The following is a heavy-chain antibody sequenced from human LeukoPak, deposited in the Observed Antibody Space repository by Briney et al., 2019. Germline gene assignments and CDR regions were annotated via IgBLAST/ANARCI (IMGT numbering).Heavy chain of an antibody. CDR3: VRIATVTTPDY. CDR2: INPDGTTT. J-gene: IGHJ4*02. Sequence: PGGSLRFSCAASGFTVSSNYMSWVRPPLGKGLVWVSRINPDGTTTNYADSGKGRFTISRDNAKNTLYLQMNSLTVEDTALYYCVRIATVTTPDYWGQGTLVTVSS. CDR1: GFTVSSNY. V-gene: IGHV3-74*01. D-gene: IGHD4-17*01.